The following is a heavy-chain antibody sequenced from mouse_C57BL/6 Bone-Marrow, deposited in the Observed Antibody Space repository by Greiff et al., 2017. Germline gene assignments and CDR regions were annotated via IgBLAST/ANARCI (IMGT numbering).Heavy chain of an antibody. Sequence: QVQLKESGPGLVAPSQSLSITCTVSGFSLTSYGVSWVRQPPGKGLEWLGVIWGDGGTNYHSALITRLSISKDNSKSQVFLNVNSLQTDGTATYYCANYYGNYCCAMDYWGQGTSVTVSS. D-gene: IGHD2-1*01. CDR3: ANYYGNYCCAMDY. CDR1: GFSLTSYG. J-gene: IGHJ4*01. V-gene: IGHV2-3*01. CDR2: IWGDGGT.